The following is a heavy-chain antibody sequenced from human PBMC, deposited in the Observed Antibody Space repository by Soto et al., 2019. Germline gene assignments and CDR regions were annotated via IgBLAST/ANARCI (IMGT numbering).Heavy chain of an antibody. CDR1: GDTFNSYG. J-gene: IGHJ3*01. CDR3: ARDLADVHLWDAFDV. D-gene: IGHD6-13*01. Sequence: QVQLVQSGPELQKPGSSVKVSCKAPGDTFNSYGISWVRQAPGQGLEWMGGIVHMFGTTNLALKFEDRVTIPADELTTTVYMEIRGLTSEDTAVYSCARDLADVHLWDAFDVWGHVTRVNVSS. V-gene: IGHV1-69*01. CDR2: IVHMFGTT.